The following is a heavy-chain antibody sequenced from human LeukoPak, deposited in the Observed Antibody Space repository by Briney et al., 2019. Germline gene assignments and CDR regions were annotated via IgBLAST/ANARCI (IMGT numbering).Heavy chain of an antibody. CDR3: ARGGVGSWFDP. Sequence: SETLSLTCTVSGGSISSYYWSWLRQPPGKGLEWIGYIYYSGSTNYNPSLKSRVTISVDTSKNQFSLKLSSVTAADTAVYYCARGGVGSWFDPWGQGTLVTVSS. V-gene: IGHV4-59*01. D-gene: IGHD1-26*01. J-gene: IGHJ5*02. CDR2: IYYSGST. CDR1: GGSISSYY.